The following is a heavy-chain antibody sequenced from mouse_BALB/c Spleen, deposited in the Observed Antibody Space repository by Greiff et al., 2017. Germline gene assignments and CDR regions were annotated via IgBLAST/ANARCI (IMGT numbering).Heavy chain of an antibody. CDR2: ISSGSSTI. J-gene: IGHJ2*01. CDR3: AIITTAKGNY. CDR1: GFTFSSFG. D-gene: IGHD1-2*01. Sequence: EVKLMESGGGLVQPGGSRKLSCAASGFTFSSFGMHWVRQAPEKGLEWVAYISSGSSTIYYADTVKGRFTISRDNPKNTLFLQMTSLRSEDTAMYYCAIITTAKGNYWGQGTTLTVSS. V-gene: IGHV5-17*02.